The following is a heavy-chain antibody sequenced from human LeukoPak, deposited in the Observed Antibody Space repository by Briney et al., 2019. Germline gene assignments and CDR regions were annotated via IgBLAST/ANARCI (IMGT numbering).Heavy chain of an antibody. CDR3: AREGLNRGSYLS. D-gene: IGHD1-26*01. Sequence: SETLSLTCSVSGGSISSYYWSWVRQPPGEGLEWIGYIYYSGSTNYNPSLQSRVTISVDTSKNQFALKLSSVTAADPAVYYCAREGLNRGSYLSWGEGTLVTVSP. CDR2: IYYSGST. CDR1: GGSISSYY. J-gene: IGHJ4*02. V-gene: IGHV4-59*01.